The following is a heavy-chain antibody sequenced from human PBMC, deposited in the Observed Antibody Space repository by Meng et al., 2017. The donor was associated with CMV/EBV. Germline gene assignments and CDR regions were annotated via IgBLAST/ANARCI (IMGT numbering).Heavy chain of an antibody. CDR1: GFTFSNAW. J-gene: IGHJ4*02. V-gene: IGHV3-15*01. Sequence: GGSLRLSCAASGFTFSNAWMSWVRQAPGKGLEWVGRIKSKTDGGTTDYAAPVKGRFTISRDDSKNTLYLQMNSLKTEDTAVYYCTTVLYYHDSRDYFDYWGQGTLVTVSS. D-gene: IGHD3-22*01. CDR3: TTVLYYHDSRDYFDY. CDR2: IKSKTDGGTT.